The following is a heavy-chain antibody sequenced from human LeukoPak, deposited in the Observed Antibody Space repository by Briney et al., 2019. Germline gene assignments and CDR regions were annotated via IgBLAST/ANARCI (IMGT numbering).Heavy chain of an antibody. CDR1: GFNFTGYW. D-gene: IGHD6-19*01. CDR2: IYSDGRSL. V-gene: IGHV3-74*03. Sequence: GSLRLSCAGSGFNFTGYWMHWVRQPPGKGLVWISRIYSDGRSLTYADSVMGRFTISRDNANNMLYLQMNSLRAEDTAVYYCARGRGLGELAVASFDSWGQGTLVTVSS. CDR3: ARGRGLGELAVASFDS. J-gene: IGHJ4*02.